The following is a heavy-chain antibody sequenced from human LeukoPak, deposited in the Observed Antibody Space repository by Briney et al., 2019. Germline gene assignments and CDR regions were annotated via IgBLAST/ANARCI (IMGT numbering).Heavy chain of an antibody. J-gene: IGHJ4*02. CDR3: VKGGWGSICDY. CDR1: GFTFRTTA. Sequence: PGRSLRLSCAASGFTFRTTAMSWVRRAAGKGLKWVSGIGRGGDTYYAESVKGRFRLSRDNSKNTVYPQMNSLRVDDTAVYYCVKGGWGSICDYWGQGTLLTVSS. D-gene: IGHD2-21*01. CDR2: IGRGGDT. V-gene: IGHV3-23*01.